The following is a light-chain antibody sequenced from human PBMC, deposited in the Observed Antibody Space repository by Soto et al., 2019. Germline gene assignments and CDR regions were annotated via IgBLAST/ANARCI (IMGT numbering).Light chain of an antibody. Sequence: EVVMTQSPATLSVSPGERATLSCRASQSVGRNVAWFQQKPGQAPRLLIYYISTRATGIPARFSGSGFGTEFTLTISSLQSEDFAVYYCQQFNNWWSFGQGTKVEIK. V-gene: IGKV3-15*01. J-gene: IGKJ1*01. CDR2: YIS. CDR3: QQFNNWWS. CDR1: QSVGRN.